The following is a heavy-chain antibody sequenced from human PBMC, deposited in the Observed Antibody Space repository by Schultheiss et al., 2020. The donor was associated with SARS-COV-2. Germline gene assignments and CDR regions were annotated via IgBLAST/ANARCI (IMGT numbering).Heavy chain of an antibody. V-gene: IGHV4-39*07. CDR3: ARPPLAVAQGY. D-gene: IGHD4-23*01. Sequence: SETLSLTCTVSGGSISSSSYYWGWIRQPPGKGLEWIGSIYHSGSTNYNPSLKSRVTISVDTSKNQFSLKLSSVTAADTAVYYCARPPLAVAQGYWGQGTLVTVSS. J-gene: IGHJ4*02. CDR2: IYHSGST. CDR1: GGSISSSSYY.